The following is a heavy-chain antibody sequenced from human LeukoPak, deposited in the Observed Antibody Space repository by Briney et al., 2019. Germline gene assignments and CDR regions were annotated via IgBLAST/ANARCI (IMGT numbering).Heavy chain of an antibody. V-gene: IGHV1-2*02. Sequence: EASVKVSYKASGYTFTSYDINWVRQATGQGLEWMGGINPNSGGTNYAQKFQGRVTMTRDKSISTAYLQWSSLKASDTAMYYCARPPYSGSYKNAFDIWGQGTMVTVSS. CDR1: GYTFTSYD. J-gene: IGHJ3*02. CDR3: ARPPYSGSYKNAFDI. CDR2: INPNSGGT. D-gene: IGHD1-26*01.